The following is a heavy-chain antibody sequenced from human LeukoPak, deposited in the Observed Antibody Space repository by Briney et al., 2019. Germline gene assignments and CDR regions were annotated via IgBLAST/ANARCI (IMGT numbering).Heavy chain of an antibody. CDR3: TRSDWFDP. Sequence: GGSLRLSCAASKFTFSAYAMHWVRQAPGKGLVWVSRINSDGSTTSYADSVKGRFTISRDNAKNTLYLQMNSLRGEDTAVYYCTRSDWFDPWGQGTLVTVSS. CDR2: INSDGSTT. J-gene: IGHJ5*02. CDR1: KFTFSAYA. V-gene: IGHV3-74*01.